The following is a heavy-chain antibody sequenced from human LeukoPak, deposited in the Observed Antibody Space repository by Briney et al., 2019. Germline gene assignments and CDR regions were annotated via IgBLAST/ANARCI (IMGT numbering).Heavy chain of an antibody. CDR3: ARDKYYYDSGNSLRYDH. D-gene: IGHD3-10*01. CDR2: ISWNSGSI. J-gene: IGHJ4*02. V-gene: IGHV3-9*01. Sequence: PGRSLRLSCAASGFTFDDYAMHWVRQAPGKGLEWVSGISWNSGSIGYADSVKGRFTISRDNAKNSLYLQMNSLRAEDTAVYYCARDKYYYDSGNSLRYDHWGQGTLVTVSS. CDR1: GFTFDDYA.